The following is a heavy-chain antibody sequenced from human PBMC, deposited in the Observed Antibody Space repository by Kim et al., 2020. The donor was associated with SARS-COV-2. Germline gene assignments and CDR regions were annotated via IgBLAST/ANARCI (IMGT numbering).Heavy chain of an antibody. CDR2: T. V-gene: IGHV3-13*01. Sequence: TYYPDSVKGRFAISRENAKNSLYLQVNSLRAGDTAVCYCARDGGAGAFDIWGRGTMVTVSS. J-gene: IGHJ3*02. D-gene: IGHD3-16*01. CDR3: ARDGGAGAFDI.